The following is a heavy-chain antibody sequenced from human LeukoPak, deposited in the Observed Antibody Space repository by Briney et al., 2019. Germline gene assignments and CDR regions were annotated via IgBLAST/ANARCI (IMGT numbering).Heavy chain of an antibody. D-gene: IGHD3-16*02. CDR1: GYTFTGYY. CDR3: ARSRLGELSRQHYMDV. V-gene: IGHV1-2*02. J-gene: IGHJ6*03. CDR2: INPSSGGT. Sequence: AAVKVSCKASGYTFTGYYMHWVRQAPGQGLEWMGWINPSSGGTNYTQRFQGRVTMTRDTSISTAYMELSRLRSDDTAVYYCARSRLGELSRQHYMDVWGKGTTVTVSS.